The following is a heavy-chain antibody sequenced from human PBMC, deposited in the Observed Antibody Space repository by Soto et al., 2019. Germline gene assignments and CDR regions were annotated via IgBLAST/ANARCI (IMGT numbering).Heavy chain of an antibody. CDR2: IYPGDSDT. D-gene: IGHD6-19*01. V-gene: IGHV5-51*01. J-gene: IGHJ6*02. Sequence: GESLKISCKGSGYSFTSYWIGWVRQMPGKGLEWMGIIYPGDSDTRYSPSFQGQVTISADKSISTAYLQWSSLKASDTAMYYCARPSSGWYRDYYGMDVWGQGTTVTVSS. CDR3: ARPSSGWYRDYYGMDV. CDR1: GYSFTSYW.